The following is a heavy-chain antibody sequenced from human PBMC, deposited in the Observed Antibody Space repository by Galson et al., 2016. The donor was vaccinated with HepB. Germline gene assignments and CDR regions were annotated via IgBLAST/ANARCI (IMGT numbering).Heavy chain of an antibody. D-gene: IGHD2-15*01. V-gene: IGHV5-51*03. CDR3: ARGGYCGGSSCDVREDYNWFDP. CDR1: GYTFSTYW. CDR2: IYPGDSDT. Sequence: QSGAEVKKPGESLKISCKGSGYTFSTYWIGWVRQMPGKGLEWMGIIYPGDSDTRYSPPFQGQVTISADKSISTAYLQWNSLKASDTAMYYCARGGYCGGSSCDVREDYNWFDPWGQGTLVTVSS. J-gene: IGHJ5*02.